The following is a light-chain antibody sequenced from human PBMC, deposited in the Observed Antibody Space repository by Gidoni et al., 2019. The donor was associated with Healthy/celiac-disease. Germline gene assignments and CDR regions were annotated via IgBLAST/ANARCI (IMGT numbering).Light chain of an antibody. CDR2: EGS. Sequence: SALSPPASVSGSPGQATTISCTGTSSDVGNYNLVSWYQQHPGKAPKLMIYEGSKRPSGVSNRFSGSKSGNTASLTISGLQAEDEADYYCCSYAGSSTPVVFGGGTKLTVL. J-gene: IGLJ2*01. CDR1: SSDVGNYNL. V-gene: IGLV2-23*01. CDR3: CSYAGSSTPVV.